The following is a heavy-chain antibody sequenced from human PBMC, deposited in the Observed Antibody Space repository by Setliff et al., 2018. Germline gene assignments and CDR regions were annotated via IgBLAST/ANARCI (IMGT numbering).Heavy chain of an antibody. Sequence: SETLSLTCTVSGGSLSGASIVTWIRQPPGKGLEFIGYVFYSGATKYDPSLKSRVTMSVDTSKNQYSLKLRSVTAADTAMYYCAKGGTYRYFDYWGQGTLVTVS. V-gene: IGHV4-61*08. CDR1: GGSLSGAS. J-gene: IGHJ4*02. CDR2: VFYSGAT. CDR3: AKGGTYRYFDY.